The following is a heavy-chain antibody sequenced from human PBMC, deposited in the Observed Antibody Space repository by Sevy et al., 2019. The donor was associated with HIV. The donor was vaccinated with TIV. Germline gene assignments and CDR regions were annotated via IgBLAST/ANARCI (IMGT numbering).Heavy chain of an antibody. D-gene: IGHD6-13*01. CDR3: AKDSSSGGRGAFDI. Sequence: GGSLRLSCAASGFTFDDYAMHWVRQAPGKGLEWVSGISWNSGSIGYADSVKGRFAISRDNAKNSLYLQMNSLRAEDMALSYCAKDSSSGGRGAFDIWGQGTMVTVSS. V-gene: IGHV3-9*03. CDR2: ISWNSGSI. J-gene: IGHJ3*02. CDR1: GFTFDDYA.